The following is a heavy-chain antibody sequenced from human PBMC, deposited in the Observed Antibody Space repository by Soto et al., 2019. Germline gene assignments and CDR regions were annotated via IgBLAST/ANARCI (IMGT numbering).Heavy chain of an antibody. CDR3: ASRFLAAAGTRASPYYYYGMDV. V-gene: IGHV1-18*01. Sequence: ASVKVSCKASGYTFTSYGISWVRQAPGQGLEWMGWISAYNGNTNYAQKLQGRVTMTTDTSTSTAYMELRSLRSDDTAVYYCASRFLAAAGTRASPYYYYGMDVWGQGTTVTVSS. D-gene: IGHD6-13*01. CDR1: GYTFTSYG. CDR2: ISAYNGNT. J-gene: IGHJ6*02.